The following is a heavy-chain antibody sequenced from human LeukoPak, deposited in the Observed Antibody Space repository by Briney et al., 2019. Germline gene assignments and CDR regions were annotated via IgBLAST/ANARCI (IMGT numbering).Heavy chain of an antibody. CDR1: GGTFSSYA. J-gene: IGHJ5*02. V-gene: IGHV1-69*05. CDR2: IIPIFGTA. Sequence: SVKVSCKASGGTFSSYAISWVRQAPGQGLEWRGGIIPIFGTANYAQKFQGRVTITTDESTSTAYMELSSLRSEDTAVYYCARGRSNWNAWFDPWGQGTLVTVSS. CDR3: ARGRSNWNAWFDP. D-gene: IGHD1-1*01.